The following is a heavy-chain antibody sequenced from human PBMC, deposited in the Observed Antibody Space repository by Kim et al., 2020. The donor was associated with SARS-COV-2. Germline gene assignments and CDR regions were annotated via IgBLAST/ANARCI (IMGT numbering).Heavy chain of an antibody. CDR3: AREFGIAAAGYSGAFDI. J-gene: IGHJ3*02. CDR1: GFTFSSYG. D-gene: IGHD6-13*01. Sequence: GGSLRLSCAASGFTFSSYGMHWVRQAPGKGLEWVAVIWYDGSNKYYADSVKGRFTISRDNSKNTLYLQMNSLRAEDTAVYYCAREFGIAAAGYSGAFDIWGQGTMVTVSS. V-gene: IGHV3-33*01. CDR2: IWYDGSNK.